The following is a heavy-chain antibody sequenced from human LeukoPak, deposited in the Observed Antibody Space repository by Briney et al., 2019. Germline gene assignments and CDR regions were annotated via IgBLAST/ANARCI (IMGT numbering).Heavy chain of an antibody. J-gene: IGHJ4*02. D-gene: IGHD3-22*01. CDR3: AKTMSPYYYDSSGF. Sequence: GGSLRLSCAASGFTFSSYGMHWVRQAPGKGLEGVAFIRYDGNNKYYVDSVKSRCTISRDNSKNTLYLQMNSLRAEDTVVYYCAKTMSPYYYDSSGFWGQGTLVTVSS. V-gene: IGHV3-30*02. CDR1: GFTFSSYG. CDR2: IRYDGNNK.